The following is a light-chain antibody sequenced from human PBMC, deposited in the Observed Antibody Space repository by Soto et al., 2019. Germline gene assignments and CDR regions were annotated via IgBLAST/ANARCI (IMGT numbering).Light chain of an antibody. V-gene: IGKV1-5*03. Sequence: DSQMTQFPSTLSASVGDRVTITCRASQSISPWLAWYQQKPGKAPKIQISKASTLQSGVPPRFSGSGSGTEFTLTISSLQPDDFATYYCQQYDRYPMTFGGGTKVEIK. CDR3: QQYDRYPMT. CDR1: QSISPW. CDR2: KAS. J-gene: IGKJ4*01.